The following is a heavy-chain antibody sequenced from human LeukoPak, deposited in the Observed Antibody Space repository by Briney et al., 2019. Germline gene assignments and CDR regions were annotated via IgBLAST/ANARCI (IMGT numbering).Heavy chain of an antibody. V-gene: IGHV3-66*01. J-gene: IGHJ4*02. Sequence: PGGSLRLSCAASGFTVSSNYMSWVRQAPGKGLEWVSVIYSGGSTYYADSVKGRFTIPRDNSKNTLYLQMNSLRAEDTAVYYCATRLVVPEVDYWGQGTLVTVSS. CDR1: GFTVSSNY. D-gene: IGHD3-9*01. CDR2: IYSGGST. CDR3: ATRLVVPEVDY.